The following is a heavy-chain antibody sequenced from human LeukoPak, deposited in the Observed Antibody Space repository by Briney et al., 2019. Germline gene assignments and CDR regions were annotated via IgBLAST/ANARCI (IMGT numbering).Heavy chain of an antibody. CDR2: IYHTGST. CDR1: GYSISSGYY. D-gene: IGHD6-6*01. Sequence: SETLSLTCAVSGYSISSGYYWGWVRQSPGKVLEWIGGIYHTGSTYYNPSLKSRVTISVDTSKNHFSLRLSSVTAADTAVYYCVRHPLAARSFDYWGQGTLVTVSS. CDR3: VRHPLAARSFDY. J-gene: IGHJ4*02. V-gene: IGHV4-38-2*01.